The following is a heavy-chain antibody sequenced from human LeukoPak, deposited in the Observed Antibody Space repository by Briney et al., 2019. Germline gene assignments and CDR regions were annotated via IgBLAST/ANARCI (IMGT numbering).Heavy chain of an antibody. J-gene: IGHJ1*01. CDR2: IYSGGST. CDR3: ARDSGSYRSGYFQH. V-gene: IGHV3-66*01. D-gene: IGHD1-26*01. Sequence: PGGSLRLSCAASGFTVSSNYMSWVRQAPGKGLEWVSVIYSGGSTYYAGSVKGRFTISRDNSKNTLYLQMNSLRAEDTAVYYCARDSGSYRSGYFQHWGQGTLVTVSS. CDR1: GFTVSSNY.